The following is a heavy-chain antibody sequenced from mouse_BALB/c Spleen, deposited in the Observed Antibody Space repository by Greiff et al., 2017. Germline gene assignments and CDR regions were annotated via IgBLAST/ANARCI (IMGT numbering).Heavy chain of an antibody. V-gene: IGHV3-2*02. CDR3: ARRSGNYGYSLDY. J-gene: IGHJ2*01. Sequence: VQLKQSGPGLVKPSQSLSLTCTVTGYSITSDYAWNWIRQFPGNKLEWMGYISYSGSTSYNPSLKSRISITRDTSKNQFFLQLNSVTTEDTATYYCARRSGNYGYSLDYWGQGTTLTVSS. CDR2: ISYSGST. D-gene: IGHD1-2*01. CDR1: GYSITSDYA.